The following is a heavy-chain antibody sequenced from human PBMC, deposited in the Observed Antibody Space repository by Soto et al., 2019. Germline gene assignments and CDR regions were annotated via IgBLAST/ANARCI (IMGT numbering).Heavy chain of an antibody. V-gene: IGHV3-30-3*01. CDR3: ARGYCSGGSCYLFDY. D-gene: IGHD2-15*01. J-gene: IGHJ4*02. Sequence: QVQLVESGGGVVQPGRSLRLSCAASGFTFSSYAMHWVHQAPGKGLEWVAVISYDGSNKYYADSVKGRFTISRDNSKNTLYLQMNSLRAEDTAVYYCARGYCSGGSCYLFDYWGQGTLVTVSS. CDR1: GFTFSSYA. CDR2: ISYDGSNK.